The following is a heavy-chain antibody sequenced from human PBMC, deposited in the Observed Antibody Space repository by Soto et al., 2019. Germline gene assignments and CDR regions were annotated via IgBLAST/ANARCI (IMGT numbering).Heavy chain of an antibody. J-gene: IGHJ6*03. V-gene: IGHV3-33*01. CDR3: AGAEASDASLGARYYCYYYMDV. CDR2: IWYDGTNK. CDR1: GFNFSTSG. D-gene: IGHD3-16*02. Sequence: ESGGGVVQPGRSLRLSCAASGFNFSTSGMHWVRQAPGKGLEWVAVIWYDGTNKYYADSVKGRFTISRDNSKNTLYLQMNSLRAEDTAVYYCAGAEASDASLGARYYCYYYMDVWGKGTTVTVSS.